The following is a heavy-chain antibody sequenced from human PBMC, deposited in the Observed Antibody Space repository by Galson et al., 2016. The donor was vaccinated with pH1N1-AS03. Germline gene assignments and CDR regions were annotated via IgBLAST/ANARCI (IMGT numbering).Heavy chain of an antibody. CDR1: GFTFNMYT. Sequence: SLRLSCAASGFTFNMYTMDWVRRAPGKGLEWISYITADGTSRKYADSVRGRFTITRDNANNLVFLYMSSLTVEDTGLYYCAREVGRRDGYIWTSDAFDVWGRGTTVIVSA. CDR2: ITADGTSR. D-gene: IGHD5-24*01. V-gene: IGHV3-48*03. CDR3: AREVGRRDGYIWTSDAFDV. J-gene: IGHJ3*01.